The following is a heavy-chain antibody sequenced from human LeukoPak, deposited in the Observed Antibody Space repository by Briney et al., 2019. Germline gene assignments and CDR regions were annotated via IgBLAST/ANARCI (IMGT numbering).Heavy chain of an antibody. Sequence: KTSETLSLTCTVSGGSISSYYWSWIRQPAGKGLEWIGRIYTSGSTNYNPSLKSRVTMSVDTSKNQFSLKLSSVTAADTAVYYCARETFGSGSYHTIFDYWGRGTLVTVSS. CDR1: GGSISSYY. V-gene: IGHV4-4*07. CDR2: IYTSGST. CDR3: ARETFGSGSYHTIFDY. J-gene: IGHJ4*02. D-gene: IGHD1-26*01.